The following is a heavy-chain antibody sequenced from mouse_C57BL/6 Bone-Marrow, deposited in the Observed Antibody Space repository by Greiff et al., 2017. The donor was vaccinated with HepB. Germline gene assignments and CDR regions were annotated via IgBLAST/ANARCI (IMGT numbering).Heavy chain of an antibody. CDR3: ARRGYYAMDY. CDR2: IYPRSGNT. Sequence: VQLQQSGAELARPGASVKLSCKASGYTFTSYGISWVKQRTGQGLEWIGEIYPRSGNTYYNEKFKGKATLTADKYSSTAYMELRSLTSEDSAVYFCARRGYYAMDYWGQGTSVTVSS. CDR1: GYTFTSYG. V-gene: IGHV1-81*01. J-gene: IGHJ4*01.